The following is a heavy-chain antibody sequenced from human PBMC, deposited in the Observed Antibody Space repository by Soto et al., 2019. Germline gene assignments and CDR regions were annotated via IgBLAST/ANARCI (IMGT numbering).Heavy chain of an antibody. CDR1: GGSISSYY. V-gene: IGHV4-59*01. D-gene: IGHD5-12*01. CDR2: IYYSGST. Sequence: SETLSLTCTVSGGSISSYYWSWIRQPPGKGLEWIWYIYYSGSTNYNPSLKSRVTISVDTSKNQFSLKLSSVTAADTAVYYCARSSGYDNLSIDYWGQGTLVTVSS. J-gene: IGHJ4*02. CDR3: ARSSGYDNLSIDY.